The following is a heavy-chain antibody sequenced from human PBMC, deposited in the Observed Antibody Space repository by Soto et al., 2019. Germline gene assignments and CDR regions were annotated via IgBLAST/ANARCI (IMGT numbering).Heavy chain of an antibody. Sequence: QVQLVQSGAEVKKPGASVKVSCKASGYTFTSYGISWVRQAPGQGLEWMGWISAYNGNTNYAQKLQGRVTMTTDTSTSTAYMELRSLRSDDTAVYYCARVPPDYYDSSGYYSGGIIGYFDYWGQGTLVTVSS. V-gene: IGHV1-18*04. CDR1: GYTFTSYG. J-gene: IGHJ4*02. CDR3: ARVPPDYYDSSGYYSGGIIGYFDY. D-gene: IGHD3-22*01. CDR2: ISAYNGNT.